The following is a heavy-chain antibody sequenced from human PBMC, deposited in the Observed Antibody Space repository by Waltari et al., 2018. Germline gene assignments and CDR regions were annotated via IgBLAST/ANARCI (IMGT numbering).Heavy chain of an antibody. CDR2: IRDNGRST. CDR3: VKTVVGSFIFDY. D-gene: IGHD1-26*01. J-gene: IGHJ4*02. V-gene: IGHV3-64D*06. CDR1: GFSFSSYG. Sequence: EVQLVESGGGLVQPGGSLRLACSASGFSFSSYGMHWVRQTPGKGIEYVSGIRDNGRSTYYANSVKDRFSISRDNSKNTLYIQMSSLRSEDTAIYYCVKTVVGSFIFDYWGQGTLVTVSS.